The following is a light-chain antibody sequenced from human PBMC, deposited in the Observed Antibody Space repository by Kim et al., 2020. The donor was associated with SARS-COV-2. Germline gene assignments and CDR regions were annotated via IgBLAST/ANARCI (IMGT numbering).Light chain of an antibody. Sequence: QSALTQPASVSGSPGQTITISCTGSGSDVGGYKYVSWYQQNPGKAPKLILYEVNNRPSGISYRFSGSKSGNTASLTISELQAEDEGFYHCSAYARDTIGHLGFGGGTQLTVL. V-gene: IGLV2-14*01. CDR2: EVN. CDR3: SAYARDTIGHLG. CDR1: GSDVGGYKY. J-gene: IGLJ2*01.